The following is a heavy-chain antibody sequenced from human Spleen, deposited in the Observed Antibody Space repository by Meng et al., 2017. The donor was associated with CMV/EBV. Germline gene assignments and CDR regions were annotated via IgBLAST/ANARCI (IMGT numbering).Heavy chain of an antibody. CDR2: FHHNVSP. D-gene: IGHD3-3*01. J-gene: IGHJ6*02. CDR1: GGSISSSSYY. CDR3: ARGVLRFLEWLLGHQGDYGMDV. Sequence: SETLSLTCTVSGGSISSSSYYWGWIRQPPGKGLEWIGSFHHNVSPFYNSSLKSRVTISVDTSKNQVSLKLSSVTAADTAVYYCARGVLRFLEWLLGHQGDYGMDVWGQGTTVTVSS. V-gene: IGHV4-39*07.